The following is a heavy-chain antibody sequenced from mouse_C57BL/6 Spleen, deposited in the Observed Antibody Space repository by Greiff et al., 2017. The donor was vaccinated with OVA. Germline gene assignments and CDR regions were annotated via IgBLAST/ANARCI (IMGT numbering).Heavy chain of an antibody. CDR2: IYPGSGNT. V-gene: IGHV1-76*01. J-gene: IGHJ4*01. D-gene: IGHD4-1*01. CDR1: GYTFTDYY. Sequence: VKLQQSGAELVRPGASVKLSCKASGYTFTDYYINWVKQRPGQGLEWIARIYPGSGNTYYNEKFKGKATLTAEKSSSTAYMQLSSLTSEDSAVYFCAKTGTEGDYYAMDYWGQGTSVTVSS. CDR3: AKTGTEGDYYAMDY.